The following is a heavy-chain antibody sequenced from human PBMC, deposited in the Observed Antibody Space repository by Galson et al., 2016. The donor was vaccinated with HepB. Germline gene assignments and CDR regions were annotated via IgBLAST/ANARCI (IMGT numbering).Heavy chain of an antibody. V-gene: IGHV3-21*01. CDR3: AKEGRDILSGYSDYYYYYGMDV. D-gene: IGHD3-9*01. Sequence: SLRLSCAASGFTFSSYSMNWVRQAPGKGLEWVSSISSSSSYIYYADSVKGRFTISRDNSKNTLYLQMNSLRAEDTAVYYCAKEGRDILSGYSDYYYYYGMDVWGQGTTVTVSS. CDR2: ISSSSSYI. J-gene: IGHJ6*02. CDR1: GFTFSSYS.